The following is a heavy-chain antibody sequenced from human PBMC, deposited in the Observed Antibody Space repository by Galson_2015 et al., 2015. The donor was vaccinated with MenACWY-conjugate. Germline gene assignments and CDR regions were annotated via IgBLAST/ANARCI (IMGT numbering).Heavy chain of an antibody. V-gene: IGHV3-66*01. Sequence: SLSLSCAVSEFIVSTNYVNWVRQAPGKGLEWVSVIYSGGGTYHADSVMGRFSVSRDNSKDTVYLQMNSLKVEDTAVYYCMTGPFGDYAGYWGQGTLVTVSS. D-gene: IGHD4-17*01. J-gene: IGHJ4*02. CDR1: EFIVSTNY. CDR3: MTGPFGDYAGY. CDR2: IYSGGGT.